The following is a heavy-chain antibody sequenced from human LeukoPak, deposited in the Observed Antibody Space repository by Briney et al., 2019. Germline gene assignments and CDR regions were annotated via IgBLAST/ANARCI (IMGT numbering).Heavy chain of an antibody. CDR1: GYTFTGYY. V-gene: IGHV1-46*01. CDR2: INPSGGST. Sequence: ASVKVSCKASGYTFTGYYMHWVRQAPGQGLEWMGWINPSGGSTSYAQKFQGRVTMTRDMSTSTVYMELSSLRSEDTAVYYCARGGAYCSGGSCYLDYWGQGTLVTV. CDR3: ARGGAYCSGGSCYLDY. D-gene: IGHD2-15*01. J-gene: IGHJ4*02.